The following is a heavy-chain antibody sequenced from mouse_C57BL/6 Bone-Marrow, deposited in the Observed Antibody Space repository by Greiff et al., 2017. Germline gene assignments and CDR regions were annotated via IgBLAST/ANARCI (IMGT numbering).Heavy chain of an antibody. Sequence: VQLQQPGPELVKPGASVKISCKASGYAFSSSWMNWAKQRPGKGLEWIGGIYPGNGGTNYNGKFKGKATLTEDKSSSTAYMQLSSLTSRASAVYFYARVYYYDSSPSMDDWGKGTSVTVSS. J-gene: IGHJ4*01. CDR3: ARVYYYDSSPSMDD. V-gene: IGHV1-82*01. CDR2: IYPGNGGT. CDR1: GYAFSSSW. D-gene: IGHD1-1*01.